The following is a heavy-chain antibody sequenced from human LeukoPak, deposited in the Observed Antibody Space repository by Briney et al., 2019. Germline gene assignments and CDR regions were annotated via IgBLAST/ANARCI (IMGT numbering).Heavy chain of an antibody. J-gene: IGHJ1*01. Sequence: KPSETLSLTCAVYGGSFSGYYWSWIRQPPGKGLEWIGEINHSGSTNYNPSLKSRVTISVDTSKNQFSLKLSSVTAADTAVYYCARADGDGSGFQHWGQGTLVTVSS. CDR2: INHSGST. CDR1: GGSFSGYY. D-gene: IGHD3-10*01. V-gene: IGHV4-34*01. CDR3: ARADGDGSGFQH.